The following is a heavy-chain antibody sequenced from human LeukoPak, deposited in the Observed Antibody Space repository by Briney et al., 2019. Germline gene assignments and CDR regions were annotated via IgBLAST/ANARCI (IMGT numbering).Heavy chain of an antibody. J-gene: IGHJ5*01. Sequence: ASVKVSCKASGYTFTGYYIHWVRQAPGQGLEWMGWINPDSGDTNYAQRFQGRATMTRDTSISTAYMEKRRLTSDDTAVYYCAREWGYYDSTGAYHGVSWFDSWGQGTLVTVSS. CDR2: INPDSGDT. D-gene: IGHD3-22*01. V-gene: IGHV1-2*02. CDR1: GYTFTGYY. CDR3: AREWGYYDSTGAYHGVSWFDS.